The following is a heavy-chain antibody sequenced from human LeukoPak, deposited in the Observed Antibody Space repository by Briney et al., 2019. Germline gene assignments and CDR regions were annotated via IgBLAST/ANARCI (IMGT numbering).Heavy chain of an antibody. CDR1: GYTFTGYY. V-gene: IGHV1-69*06. Sequence: SVKVSCKASGYTFTGYYMHWVRQAPGQGLEWMGGIIPIFGTANYAQKFQGRVTITADKSTSTAYMELSSLRSEDTAVYYCARDRSSGWHNWFDPWGQGTLVTVSS. CDR2: IIPIFGTA. D-gene: IGHD6-19*01. CDR3: ARDRSSGWHNWFDP. J-gene: IGHJ5*02.